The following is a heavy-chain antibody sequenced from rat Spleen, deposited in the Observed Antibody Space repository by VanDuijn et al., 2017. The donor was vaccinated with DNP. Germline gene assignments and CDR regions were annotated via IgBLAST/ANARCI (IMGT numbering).Heavy chain of an antibody. D-gene: IGHD1-10*01. CDR1: GFTFSYYD. J-gene: IGHJ1*01. Sequence: EVQLVESGGGLEQPGNSLKVSCAASGFTFSYYDMAWVRQAPKKGLEWVATISYDGSSTYYRDSVKGRFTISRDNAKSTLYLQMDSLRSEDTATYYCATRVYNNYWYFDFWGPGTMVTVSS. CDR2: ISYDGSST. V-gene: IGHV5S10*01. CDR3: ATRVYNNYWYFDF.